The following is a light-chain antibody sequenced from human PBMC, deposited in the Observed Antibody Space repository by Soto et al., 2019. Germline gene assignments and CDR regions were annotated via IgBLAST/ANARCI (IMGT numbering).Light chain of an antibody. Sequence: EIVMTQSPVTLSVSPGERATLSCRASQRVSSNLAWYQQKPGQAPSRLMYGPSTTATAIPARFSGSGSGTEFTLTISSLQYEDFALDDGQQYNNWPLTFSGGTKVEIK. CDR2: GPS. V-gene: IGKV3-15*01. CDR3: QQYNNWPLT. J-gene: IGKJ4*01. CDR1: QRVSSN.